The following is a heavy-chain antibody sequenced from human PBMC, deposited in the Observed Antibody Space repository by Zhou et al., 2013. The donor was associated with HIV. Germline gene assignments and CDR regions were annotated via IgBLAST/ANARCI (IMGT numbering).Heavy chain of an antibody. D-gene: IGHD4-4*01. CDR1: GGSFSDYS. J-gene: IGHJ5*02. V-gene: IGHV4-34*02. CDR2: INHSGIA. CDR3: ARGGTTVETGTWLDP. Sequence: QVQLQQWGAGLLKPSETLSLTCAVYGGSFSDYSWTWIRQPPGKGLEWIGEINHSGIANYNPSLKSRVIISVDTSKKWFSLKMTSVTAADTSLYYCARGGTTVETGTWLDPWGQGILVIVSS.